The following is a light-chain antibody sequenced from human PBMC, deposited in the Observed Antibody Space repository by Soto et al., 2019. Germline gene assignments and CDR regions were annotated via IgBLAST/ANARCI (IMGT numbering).Light chain of an antibody. CDR3: QQYYSYSYT. V-gene: IGKV1-5*03. Sequence: DIQMTQSPSTLSASVGDRVTITCRASQSISSWLAWYQQKPGKAPNLLISKASSLESGVPTRFSGSGSGTEFTLTISSLQPDDFATYYCQQYYSYSYTFGQGTKLEIK. CDR2: KAS. J-gene: IGKJ2*01. CDR1: QSISSW.